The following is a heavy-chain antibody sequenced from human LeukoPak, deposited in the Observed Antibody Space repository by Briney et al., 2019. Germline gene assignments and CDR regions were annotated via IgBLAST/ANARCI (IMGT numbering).Heavy chain of an antibody. V-gene: IGHV3-23*01. CDR3: ARDELTYYPSQ. CDR2: ISDRGSRT. J-gene: IGHJ4*02. Sequence: GGSLRLSCAVSGITLSNYGMSWVRQAPGKGLEWVAGISDRGSRTNYADSVKGRFTISTDHPKNTLYLQMNSLRAEDTAVYYCARDELTYYPSQWGQGTLVTVSS. CDR1: GITLSNYG. D-gene: IGHD3-10*01.